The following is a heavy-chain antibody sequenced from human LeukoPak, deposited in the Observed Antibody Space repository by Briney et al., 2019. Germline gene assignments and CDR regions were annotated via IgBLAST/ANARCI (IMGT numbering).Heavy chain of an antibody. Sequence: GGSLRLSCAASGFPLSSYAMNWVRPAPGKGLEWGSGISRSGGSTHYADSVKGRFTISRDNSKNTLYLQINSLRAEDTAVYHCAKAYHYYGSGSSFDYWGQGTLVTVSS. V-gene: IGHV3-23*01. J-gene: IGHJ4*02. CDR3: AKAYHYYGSGSSFDY. D-gene: IGHD3-10*01. CDR1: GFPLSSYA. CDR2: ISRSGGST.